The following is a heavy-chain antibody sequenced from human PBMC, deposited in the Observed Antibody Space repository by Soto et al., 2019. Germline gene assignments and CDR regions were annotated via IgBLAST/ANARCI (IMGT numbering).Heavy chain of an antibody. V-gene: IGHV3-11*06. Sequence: QVQLVESWGGLDQPGGSLRLSCAASGFTFSDYYMSWIRQAPGKGLEWVSYISSSSSYTNYAESVKGRFTISRDNAKNSLYLQMSSRRAEDTAVYYCARTDPSVDTAMAIDYWGPGTLVTVSS. CDR1: GFTFSDYY. J-gene: IGHJ4*02. CDR2: ISSSSSYT. CDR3: ARTDPSVDTAMAIDY. D-gene: IGHD5-18*01.